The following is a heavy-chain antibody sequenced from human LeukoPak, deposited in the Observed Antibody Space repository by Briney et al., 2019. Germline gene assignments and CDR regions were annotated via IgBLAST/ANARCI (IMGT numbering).Heavy chain of an antibody. CDR2: ISYDGSNK. CDR3: AKGPRFGRNYYMDV. J-gene: IGHJ6*03. Sequence: GGSLRLSCAASGFTFSSYAMHWVRQAPGKGLEWVAVISYDGSNKYYADSVKGRFTISRDNSKNTLYLQMNSLRAEDTAVYYCAKGPRFGRNYYMDVWGKGTTVTVSS. CDR1: GFTFSSYA. D-gene: IGHD3-3*01. V-gene: IGHV3-30-3*01.